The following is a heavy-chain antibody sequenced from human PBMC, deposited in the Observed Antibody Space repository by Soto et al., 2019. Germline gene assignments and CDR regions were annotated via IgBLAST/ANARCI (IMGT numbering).Heavy chain of an antibody. CDR1: GYTFTDYA. V-gene: IGHV1-3*01. Sequence: QVQLVQSGAEVKKPGASVKVSCKASGYTFTDYAIHWVRQAPGQRLEWMGWINAGNGNTKYSQKFQGRVTITRDTSASKAYMVLSSLRSEETPLYYCERRDYNYIQDYWGQGTLVTVSS. D-gene: IGHD3-22*01. CDR2: INAGNGNT. CDR3: ERRDYNYIQDY. J-gene: IGHJ4*02.